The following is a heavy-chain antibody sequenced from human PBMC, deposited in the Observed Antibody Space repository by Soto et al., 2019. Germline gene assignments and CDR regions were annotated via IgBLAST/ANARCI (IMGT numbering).Heavy chain of an antibody. CDR1: GFSLTETGMG. V-gene: IGHV2-5*02. Sequence: QITLKESGPTLVKPTQTLTLTCTFSGFSLTETGMGVGWIRQPPGKALEWLALIYWDDDKRYSPSLKRGLTISKDAAKNQVVLTKTNVDAVDTATYCCAHRRSGYFDSGGQGTLVTVSS. CDR3: AHRRSGYFDS. CDR2: IYWDDDK. J-gene: IGHJ4*02.